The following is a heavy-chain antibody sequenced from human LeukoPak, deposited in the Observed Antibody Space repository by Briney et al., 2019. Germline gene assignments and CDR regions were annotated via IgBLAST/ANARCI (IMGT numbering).Heavy chain of an antibody. CDR2: IKQDGSKK. D-gene: IGHD3-3*01. V-gene: IGHV3-7*03. CDR3: ARGVTYYDFWSGYYTGGFDY. CDR1: GFPFSSYW. Sequence: AGGSLRLSCVASGFPFSSYWMTWVRQAPGKGLEWVANIKQDGSKKSYVDSVKGRFTISRDNAKNSLYLQMNSLRAEDTAVYYCARGVTYYDFWSGYYTGGFDYWGQGTLVTVSS. J-gene: IGHJ4*02.